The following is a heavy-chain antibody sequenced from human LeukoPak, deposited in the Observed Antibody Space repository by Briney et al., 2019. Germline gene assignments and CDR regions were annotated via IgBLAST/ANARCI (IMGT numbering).Heavy chain of an antibody. J-gene: IGHJ5*02. CDR2: IYWDDGK. Sequence: SGPSLFKPPPPLTLTCTFFGFSLNTSGVGVGWIRQPPGEALEWLSLIYWDDGKRYRSSLKSRLTITKDTSKNQVVLTMSNMDPVDTATYYCAHYSAVIRTNWFDPWGQGTLVTVSS. CDR1: GFSLNTSGVG. CDR3: AHYSAVIRTNWFDP. D-gene: IGHD2-21*01. V-gene: IGHV2-5*02.